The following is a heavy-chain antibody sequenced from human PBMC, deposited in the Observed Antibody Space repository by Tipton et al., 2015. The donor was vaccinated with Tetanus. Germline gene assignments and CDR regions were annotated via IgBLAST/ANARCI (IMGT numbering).Heavy chain of an antibody. V-gene: IGHV4-4*07. CDR2: IYTSGST. D-gene: IGHD6-13*01. Sequence: TLSLTCTVSGGSISSYYWSWIRQPAGKGLEWIGRIYTSGSTNYNPSLKSRVTMSVDTSKNQFSLKLSSVTAADTAVYYCARVHGYSSSTGVYYYGMDVWGQGTTVTVSS. CDR1: GGSISSYY. CDR3: ARVHGYSSSTGVYYYGMDV. J-gene: IGHJ6*02.